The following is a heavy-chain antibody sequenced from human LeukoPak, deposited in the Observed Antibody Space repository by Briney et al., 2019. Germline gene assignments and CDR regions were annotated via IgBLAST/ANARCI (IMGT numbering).Heavy chain of an antibody. CDR1: GGSITNYY. J-gene: IGHJ4*01. Sequence: SETLSLTCTVSGGSITNYYWSWIRQPPGQGLEWIWYIYYSGSTNYNPSLKSRVTISVDTSKNQFSLKLSSVTAADTAVYYCARGGWSLDYWGHGTLVTVSS. CDR2: IYYSGST. V-gene: IGHV4-59*01. CDR3: ARGGWSLDY. D-gene: IGHD2-15*01.